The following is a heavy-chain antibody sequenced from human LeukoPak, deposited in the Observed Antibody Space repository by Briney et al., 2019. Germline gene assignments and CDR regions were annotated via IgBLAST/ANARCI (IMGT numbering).Heavy chain of an antibody. CDR2: IGISGDT. Sequence: GGSLRLSCAASGFTLRSHDMHWVRQVTGKGLEWVSAIGISGDTYYPGSVKGRFTISRENAKNSLYLQMNSLTAGDTVVYYCARGGIPVSGIDEIDYWGQGTLVTVSS. CDR1: GFTLRSHD. J-gene: IGHJ4*02. V-gene: IGHV3-13*01. CDR3: ARGGIPVSGIDEIDY. D-gene: IGHD6-19*01.